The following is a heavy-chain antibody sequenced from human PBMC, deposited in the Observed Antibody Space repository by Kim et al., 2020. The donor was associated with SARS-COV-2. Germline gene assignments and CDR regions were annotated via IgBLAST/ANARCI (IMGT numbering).Heavy chain of an antibody. V-gene: IGHV4-59*01. CDR3: ARDQRIRWFGELARPYYYYGMGV. Sequence: SETLSLTCTVSGGSISSYYWSWIRQPPGKGLEWIGYIYYSGSTNYNPSLKSRVTISVDTSKNQFSLKLSSVTAADTAVYYCARDQRIRWFGELARPYYYYGMGVWGQGTTVTVSS. J-gene: IGHJ6*02. D-gene: IGHD3-10*01. CDR1: GGSISSYY. CDR2: IYYSGST.